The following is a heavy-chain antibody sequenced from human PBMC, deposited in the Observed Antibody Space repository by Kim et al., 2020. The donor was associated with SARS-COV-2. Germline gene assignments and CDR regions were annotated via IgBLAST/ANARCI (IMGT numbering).Heavy chain of an antibody. V-gene: IGHV1-18*01. Sequence: QKLQGRVTMTTDTSTSTAYMELRSLRSDDTAVYYCARDSEYYYYYYMDVWGKGTTVTVSS. J-gene: IGHJ6*03. CDR3: ARDSEYYYYYYMDV. D-gene: IGHD1-26*01.